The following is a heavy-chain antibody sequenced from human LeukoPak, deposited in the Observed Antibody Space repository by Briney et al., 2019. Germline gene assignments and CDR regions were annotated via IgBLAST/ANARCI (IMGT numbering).Heavy chain of an antibody. D-gene: IGHD3-22*01. CDR2: INPNSGGT. J-gene: IGHJ6*02. CDR1: GYTFTGYY. Sequence: GASVKVSCKASGYTFTGYYMHWVRQAPGQGLEWMGWINPNSGGTNYAQKFQGWVTMTRDTSTSTAYMELSRLRSDDTAVYYCARDYYDSSGYYPYGMDVWGQGTTVTVSS. CDR3: ARDYYDSSGYYPYGMDV. V-gene: IGHV1-2*04.